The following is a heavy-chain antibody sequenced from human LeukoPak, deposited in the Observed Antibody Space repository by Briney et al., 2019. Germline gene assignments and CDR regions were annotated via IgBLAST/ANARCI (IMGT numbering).Heavy chain of an antibody. J-gene: IGHJ4*02. CDR3: AREYCSGGSCYFDY. CDR2: IGTAGDT. V-gene: IGHV3-13*01. CDR1: GFTFSSYD. Sequence: GGSLRLSCAASGFTFSSYDMHWVRQATGKGLEWVSAIGTAGDTYYPASVKGRFTISRENAKNSLYLQMNSLRAGDTAVYYCAREYCSGGSCYFDYWGQGTLVTVSS. D-gene: IGHD2-15*01.